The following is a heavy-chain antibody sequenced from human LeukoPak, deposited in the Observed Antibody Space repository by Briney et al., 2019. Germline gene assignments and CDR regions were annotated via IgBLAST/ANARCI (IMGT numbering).Heavy chain of an antibody. V-gene: IGHV1-69*06. J-gene: IGHJ6*03. CDR2: IIPMFGTA. CDR3: ACQIEVGAAHRGYYYYMDV. CDR1: GGTFSSYA. D-gene: IGHD1-26*01. Sequence: SVKVSCKASGGTFSSYATSWVRQAPGQGLEWMGGIIPMFGTANYAQKFQARVTITADKSTSTAYMELSSLRSEDTAVYYCACQIEVGAAHRGYYYYMDVWDKGTTVTVSS.